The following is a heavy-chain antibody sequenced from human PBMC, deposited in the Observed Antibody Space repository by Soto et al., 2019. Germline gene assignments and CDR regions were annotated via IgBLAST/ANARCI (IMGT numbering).Heavy chain of an antibody. CDR3: ARDVLGLLWFGEFLLNFDY. Sequence: GASVKVSCKASGYTFTSYGISWVRQAPGQGLEWMGWISAYNGNTNYAQKLQGRVTMTTDTSTSTAYMELRSLRSDDTAVYYCARDVLGLLWFGEFLLNFDYWGQGTLVTVSS. J-gene: IGHJ4*02. CDR2: ISAYNGNT. CDR1: GYTFTSYG. D-gene: IGHD3-10*01. V-gene: IGHV1-18*01.